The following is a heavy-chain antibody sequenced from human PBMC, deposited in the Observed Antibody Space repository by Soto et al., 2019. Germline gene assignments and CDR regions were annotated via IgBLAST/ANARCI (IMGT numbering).Heavy chain of an antibody. V-gene: IGHV1-8*01. Sequence: QVQLVQSGAEVKKPGASVKVSCKASGYTFTSYDINWVRQATGQGLEWMGWMNPNSGNTGYAQKFQGRVTMIRITSISTAYMELSSLRSEVTAVYYCARRGLVVGYAFDIWGQGTMVTVSS. J-gene: IGHJ3*02. D-gene: IGHD2-15*01. CDR1: GYTFTSYD. CDR2: MNPNSGNT. CDR3: ARRGLVVGYAFDI.